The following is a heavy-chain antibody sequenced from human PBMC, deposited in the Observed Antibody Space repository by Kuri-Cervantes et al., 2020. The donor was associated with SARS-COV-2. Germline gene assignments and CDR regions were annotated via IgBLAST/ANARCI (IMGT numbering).Heavy chain of an antibody. Sequence: GGSLRLSCAASGFTFSSSWMSWVRQAPGKGLEWVSYISSSSSTIYYADSVKGRFTISRDNAKNSLFLQMNSLRAEDTAVYYCASGLLYDSSVIGQAGSPLGGGIHYWGQGTLVTVSS. D-gene: IGHD3-22*01. J-gene: IGHJ4*02. CDR1: GFTFSSSW. V-gene: IGHV3-48*01. CDR2: ISSSSSTI. CDR3: ASGLLYDSSVIGQAGSPLGGGIHY.